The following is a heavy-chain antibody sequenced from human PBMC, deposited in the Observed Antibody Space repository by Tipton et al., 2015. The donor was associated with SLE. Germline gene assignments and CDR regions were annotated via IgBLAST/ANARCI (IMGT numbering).Heavy chain of an antibody. J-gene: IGHJ4*02. D-gene: IGHD4-17*01. CDR1: GFTFSTYA. CDR3: SSRGDYYGDYVG. Sequence: SLRLSCVDSGFTFSTYAMTWVRQTPGKGLEWISFISSSGTTTNYADSVRGRFIISRDNFRNTPYLQKHNLRAEDTAVYYCSSRGDYYGDYVGWGQGSVVTVSS. CDR2: ISSSGTTT. V-gene: IGHV3-23*01.